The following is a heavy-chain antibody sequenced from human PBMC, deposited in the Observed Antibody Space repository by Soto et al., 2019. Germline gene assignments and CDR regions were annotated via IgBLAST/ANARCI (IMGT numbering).Heavy chain of an antibody. V-gene: IGHV3-48*02. Sequence: GALRLSCAASGFTFSTYNMNWVRQAPGKGLEWVSYISSSSSTIYYADSVKGRFTISRDNAKNSLYLQMNSLRDEDTAVYYCARLKSGSLYFFDYWGQGTLVTVSS. CDR3: ARLKSGSLYFFDY. D-gene: IGHD1-26*01. CDR2: ISSSSSTI. J-gene: IGHJ4*02. CDR1: GFTFSTYN.